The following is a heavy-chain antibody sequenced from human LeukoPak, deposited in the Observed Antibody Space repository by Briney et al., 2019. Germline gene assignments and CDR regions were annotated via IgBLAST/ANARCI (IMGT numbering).Heavy chain of an antibody. CDR1: GDSFRSYY. CDR2: IYYSGST. D-gene: IGHD3-22*01. Sequence: SETLSLTCTASGDSFRSYYWSWIRQPPGKGLECIGYIYYSGSTNYNPTLKSRVTISVDTSRNQFSLKLTSVTAADTAVYYCAKVSDRDSSGYYWGFEYWGQGTLVTVSS. J-gene: IGHJ4*02. CDR3: AKVSDRDSSGYYWGFEY. V-gene: IGHV4-59*08.